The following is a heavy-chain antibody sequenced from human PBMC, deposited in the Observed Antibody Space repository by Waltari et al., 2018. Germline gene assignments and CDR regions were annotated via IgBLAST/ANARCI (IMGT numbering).Heavy chain of an antibody. CDR1: GFPLSGSA. CDR2: IRSKANSYAT. D-gene: IGHD3-22*01. CDR3: TRRSSDDSSGYWAS. J-gene: IGHJ4*02. Sequence: EVQLVESGGGLVQPGGSLKLSCAASGFPLSGSAMHWVRQASGKGLEWVGRIRSKANSYATAYAASVKGRFTISRDDSKNTAYLQMNSLKTEDTAVYYCTRRSSDDSSGYWASWGQGTLVTVSS. V-gene: IGHV3-73*01.